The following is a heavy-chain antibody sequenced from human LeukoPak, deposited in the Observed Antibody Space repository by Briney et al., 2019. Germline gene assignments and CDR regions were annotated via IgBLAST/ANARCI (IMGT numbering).Heavy chain of an antibody. Sequence: SQTLSLTCTVSGGSISSGDYYWSWIRQPPGTGLEWIGYIYYSGSTYYNPSLKSRVTISVDTSKNQFSLKLSSVTAADTAVYYCARASFLEWLLPGAFDIWGQGTMVTVSS. CDR1: GGSISSGDYY. D-gene: IGHD3-3*01. V-gene: IGHV4-30-4*08. CDR3: ARASFLEWLLPGAFDI. J-gene: IGHJ3*02. CDR2: IYYSGST.